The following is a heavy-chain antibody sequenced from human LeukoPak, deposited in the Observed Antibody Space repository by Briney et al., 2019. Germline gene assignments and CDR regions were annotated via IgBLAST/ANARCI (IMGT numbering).Heavy chain of an antibody. J-gene: IGHJ4*02. Sequence: QPGGSLRLSCAASGFTFSGSAMHWVRQASGKGLEWVGRIRSKANSYATAYAASVKGRFTISRDDSKNTAYLQMNSLKTEDTAVYYCTTRPHIVGATTFDYWGQGTLVTVSS. CDR2: IRSKANSYAT. V-gene: IGHV3-73*01. CDR1: GFTFSGSA. D-gene: IGHD1-26*01. CDR3: TTRPHIVGATTFDY.